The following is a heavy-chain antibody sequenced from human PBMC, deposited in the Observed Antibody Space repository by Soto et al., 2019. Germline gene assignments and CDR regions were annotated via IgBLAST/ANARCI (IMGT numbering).Heavy chain of an antibody. CDR2: IIPIFGTA. CDR3: ASGYYYDSSGYYYYFDY. V-gene: IGHV1-69*13. Sequence: SVKVSCKASGGTFSSYAISWVRQAPGQGLEWMGGIIPIFGTANYAQKFQGRVTTTADESTSTAYMELSSLRSEDTAVYYCASGYYYDSSGYYYYFDYWGQGTLVTVSS. D-gene: IGHD3-22*01. CDR1: GGTFSSYA. J-gene: IGHJ4*02.